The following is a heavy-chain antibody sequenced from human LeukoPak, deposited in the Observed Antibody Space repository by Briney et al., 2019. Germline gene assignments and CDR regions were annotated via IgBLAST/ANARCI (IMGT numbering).Heavy chain of an antibody. CDR1: GGTFRNHV. V-gene: IGHV1-69*13. Sequence: GASVKVSCKASGGTFRNHVISWMRQAPGQGLEWLGGIVPIFGRGSYAQKFQGRVTITADESTSTAYMEMSSLRSEDTAVYFCAIPDRDGYNGHLDYWGQGTLVTVSS. J-gene: IGHJ4*02. D-gene: IGHD5-24*01. CDR3: AIPDRDGYNGHLDY. CDR2: IVPIFGRG.